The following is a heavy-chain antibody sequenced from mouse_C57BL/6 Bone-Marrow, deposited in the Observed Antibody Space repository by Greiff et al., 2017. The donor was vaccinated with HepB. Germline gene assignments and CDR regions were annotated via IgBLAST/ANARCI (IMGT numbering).Heavy chain of an antibody. CDR2: ISSGSSTI. CDR3: ERGLLRFWDYAMDY. Sequence: EVHLVESGGGLVKPGGSLKLSCAASGFTFSDYGMHWVRQAPEKGLEWVAYISSGSSTIYYADTVKGRFTISRDNAKNTLFLQMTSLRSEDTAMYYCERGLLRFWDYAMDYWGQGTSVTVSS. J-gene: IGHJ4*01. CDR1: GFTFSDYG. V-gene: IGHV5-17*01. D-gene: IGHD1-1*01.